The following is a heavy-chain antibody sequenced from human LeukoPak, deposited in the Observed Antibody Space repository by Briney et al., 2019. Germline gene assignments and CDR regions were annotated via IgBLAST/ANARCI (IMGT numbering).Heavy chain of an antibody. Sequence: SETLSLTCTVSGYSISSGYYWGWIRQPPGKGLEWIGSIYHTGSTHYNPSLKSRVTISVDRSKNQFSLKLSSVTAVDTAVYYCASTICSTSCSSYYYYYMDVWGKGTTVTVSS. CDR2: IYHTGST. CDR3: ASTICSTSCSSYYYYYMDV. D-gene: IGHD2-2*01. CDR1: GYSISSGYY. J-gene: IGHJ6*03. V-gene: IGHV4-38-2*02.